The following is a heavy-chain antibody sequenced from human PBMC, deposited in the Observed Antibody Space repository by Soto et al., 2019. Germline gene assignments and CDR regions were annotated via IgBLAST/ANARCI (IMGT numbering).Heavy chain of an antibody. CDR1: GGSISSSNW. D-gene: IGHD3-3*01. J-gene: IGHJ4*02. Sequence: QVQLQESGPGLVKPSGTLSLTCAVSGGSISSSNWWSWVRQPPGKGLEWIGEIYHRGSTNYNPSLQSRVTISVDKSKNQFSLKLSSVTAADTAVYYCASLVGFWSGYQTGVDYWGQGTLVTVSS. CDR3: ASLVGFWSGYQTGVDY. CDR2: IYHRGST. V-gene: IGHV4-4*02.